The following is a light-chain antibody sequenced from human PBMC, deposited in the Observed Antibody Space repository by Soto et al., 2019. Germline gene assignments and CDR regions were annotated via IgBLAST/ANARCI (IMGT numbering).Light chain of an antibody. CDR2: RNN. J-gene: IGLJ3*02. Sequence: QSVLTQPPSASGTPGQRVTISCSGSSSNIGSNYVYWYQQFPGTAPKLLIYRNNQRPSGVPDRFSGSKSGASASLAISGLRSEDEAAYYCAAWDDSLSGPVFGGGTKLTVL. V-gene: IGLV1-47*01. CDR1: SSNIGSNY. CDR3: AAWDDSLSGPV.